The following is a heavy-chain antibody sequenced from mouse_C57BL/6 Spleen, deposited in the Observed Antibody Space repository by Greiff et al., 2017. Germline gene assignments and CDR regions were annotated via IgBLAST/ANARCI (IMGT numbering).Heavy chain of an antibody. D-gene: IGHD1-1*01. J-gene: IGHJ4*01. CDR2: IYPGSGNT. V-gene: IGHV1-76*01. CDR1: GYTFTDYY. CDR3: SRSFITTVEGAMDY. Sequence: VQLQQSGAELVRPGASVKLSCKASGYTFTDYYINWVKQRPGQGLEWIARIYPGSGNTNYNEKFKGKATMTAEKSSSTAYMQLSSLTSEDSAVYVCSRSFITTVEGAMDYWGQGTSVTVSS.